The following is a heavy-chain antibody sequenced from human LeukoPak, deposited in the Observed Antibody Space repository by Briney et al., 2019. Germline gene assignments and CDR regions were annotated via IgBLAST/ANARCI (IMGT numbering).Heavy chain of an antibody. CDR2: IYHSGST. CDR1: RGSISSYY. J-gene: IGHJ4*02. Sequence: SETLSLTCTVSRGSISSYYWSWIRQPPGKGLEWIGYIYHSGSTDYNPSLKSRVTISVDTSKSQFSLKLTSVTAADTAVYYCATLTTVVTAYYFDYWGQGTLVTVSS. V-gene: IGHV4-4*09. CDR3: ATLTTVVTAYYFDY. D-gene: IGHD4-23*01.